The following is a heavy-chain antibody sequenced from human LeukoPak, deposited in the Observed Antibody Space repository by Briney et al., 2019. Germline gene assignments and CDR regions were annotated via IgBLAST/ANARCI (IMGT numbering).Heavy chain of an antibody. CDR1: GFTFSSYS. D-gene: IGHD2-21*01. Sequence: PGGSLRLSCAASGFTFSSYSMNWVRQAPGKGLEWVSYISSSSSTIYYADSVKGRFTISRDNAKNSLYLQMNSLRAEDTAVYYCARELKIATAYWGQGTLVTVSS. CDR3: ARELKIATAY. CDR2: ISSSSSTI. V-gene: IGHV3-48*04. J-gene: IGHJ4*02.